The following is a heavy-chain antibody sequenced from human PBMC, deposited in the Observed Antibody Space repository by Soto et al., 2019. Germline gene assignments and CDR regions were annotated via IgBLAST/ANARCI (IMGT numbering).Heavy chain of an antibody. D-gene: IGHD1-26*01. CDR1: GFTFSSYS. V-gene: IGHV3-21*01. CDR2: ISSSSSYI. J-gene: IGHJ6*02. CDR3: ARDQVGATTGSYYYYYGMDV. Sequence: PVGSLRLSCAASGFTFSSYSMNWVRQAPGKGLEWVSSISSSSSYIYYADSVKGRFTISRDNAKNSLYLQMNSLRAEDTAVYYCARDQVGATTGSYYYYYGMDVWGQGTTVTVSS.